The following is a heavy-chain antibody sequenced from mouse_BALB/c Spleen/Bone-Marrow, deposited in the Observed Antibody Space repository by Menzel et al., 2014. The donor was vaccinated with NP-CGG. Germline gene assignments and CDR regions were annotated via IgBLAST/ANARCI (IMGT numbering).Heavy chain of an antibody. V-gene: IGHV2-2*02. D-gene: IGHD2-14*01. CDR2: IWSGGST. J-gene: IGHJ2*01. Sequence: QVHVKQSGPGLVQPSQSLSFTCTVSGFSLTSYGVHWVRQSPGKGLEWLGVIWSGGSTDYNAAFISRLSISKDNSKSQVFFKMNSLQANDTAIYYCARNRDYRYDAYFDYWGQGTTLTVSS. CDR1: GFSLTSYG. CDR3: ARNRDYRYDAYFDY.